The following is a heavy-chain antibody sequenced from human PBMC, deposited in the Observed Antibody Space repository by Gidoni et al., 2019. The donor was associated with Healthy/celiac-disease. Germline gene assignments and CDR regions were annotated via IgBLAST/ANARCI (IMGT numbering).Heavy chain of an antibody. Sequence: EVQLVESGGGLVKLGGSLRLSCAASGSTFSSYSMNWVRQAPGKGLEWVSSISSSSSYIYYADSVKSRFTISRDNAKNSLYLQMNSLRAEDTAVYYCASEQSITGTIDYWGQGTLVTVSS. CDR3: ASEQSITGTIDY. J-gene: IGHJ4*02. CDR1: GSTFSSYS. V-gene: IGHV3-21*01. D-gene: IGHD1-7*01. CDR2: ISSSSSYI.